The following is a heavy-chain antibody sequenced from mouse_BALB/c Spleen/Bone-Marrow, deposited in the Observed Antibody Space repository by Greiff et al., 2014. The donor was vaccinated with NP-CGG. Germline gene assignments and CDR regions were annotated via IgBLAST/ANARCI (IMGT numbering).Heavy chain of an antibody. CDR1: GFSLTSYG. V-gene: IGHV2-9*02. J-gene: IGHJ4*01. CDR3: ARITTATGAMDY. D-gene: IGHD1-2*01. CDR2: IWADGST. Sequence: VQVVESGPGLVAPSQSLSISCTVSGFSLTSYGVHWVRQPPGKGLEWLGVIWADGSTNYNSALMSRLCISKDNSRSLVFLKMNSLQTDDTAMYYCARITTATGAMDYWGQGTSVTVSS.